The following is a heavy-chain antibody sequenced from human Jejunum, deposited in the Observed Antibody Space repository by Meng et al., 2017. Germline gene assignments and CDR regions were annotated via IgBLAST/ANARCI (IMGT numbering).Heavy chain of an antibody. CDR2: AST. Sequence: GHQQASGPGLVRPSESHSLRCTLYCGSVSRAGYRWGWIRQPPGKGLEWSGYASTNYNPSIKRRVNISFDSSRNQFSLILSSVTAADTAAYYCARDHMGSLDYWGQGILVTVSS. V-gene: IGHV4-61*08. CDR3: ARDHMGSLDY. J-gene: IGHJ4*02. D-gene: IGHD1-26*01. CDR1: CGSVSRAGYR.